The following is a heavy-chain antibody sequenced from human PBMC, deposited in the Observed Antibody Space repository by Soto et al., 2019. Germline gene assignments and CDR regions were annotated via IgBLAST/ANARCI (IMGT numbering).Heavy chain of an antibody. CDR2: VNHSGST. D-gene: IGHD6-19*01. CDR3: ARVAYGVGWYTAAFDI. CDR1: GGSFSGYY. V-gene: IGHV4-34*01. Sequence: QVQLQQWGAGLLKPSETLSLTCAVYGGSFSGYYWSWIRQRPGQGLEWVGEVNHSGSTNYNPSLKSRVTISVDTSKNLFSLKLSSVTAADTAVYYCARVAYGVGWYTAAFDIWGQGTMVTVSS. J-gene: IGHJ3*02.